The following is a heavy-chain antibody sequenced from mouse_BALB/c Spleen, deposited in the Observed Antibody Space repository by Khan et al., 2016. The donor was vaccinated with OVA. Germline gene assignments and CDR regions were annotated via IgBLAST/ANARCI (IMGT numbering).Heavy chain of an antibody. J-gene: IGHJ4*01. CDR1: GFSLTDYG. Sequence: VQLVESGPGLVAPSQSLSITCTVSGFSLTDYGVGWIRQPPGKGLEWRGVIWGGGTTHYNSALKSRLSISKDNSKSQVFLKMNSLQTDDTAMYYCAKLLWSHYYAMDYWGQGTSVTVSS. D-gene: IGHD1-1*02. CDR2: IWGGGTT. CDR3: AKLLWSHYYAMDY. V-gene: IGHV2-6-5*01.